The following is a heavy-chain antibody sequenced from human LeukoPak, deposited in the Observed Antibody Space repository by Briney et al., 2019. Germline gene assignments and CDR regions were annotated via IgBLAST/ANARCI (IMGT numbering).Heavy chain of an antibody. Sequence: GGSLRLSCAASGFTFSSYGMHWVRQAPGKGLEWVAFIRYDGSNKYYADSVKGRFTISRDNSKNTLYLQMNSLRAEDTAVYYCAKVEVLLWFGESNWFDPWGQGTLVTVSS. D-gene: IGHD3-10*01. CDR2: IRYDGSNK. CDR3: AKVEVLLWFGESNWFDP. J-gene: IGHJ5*02. CDR1: GFTFSSYG. V-gene: IGHV3-30*02.